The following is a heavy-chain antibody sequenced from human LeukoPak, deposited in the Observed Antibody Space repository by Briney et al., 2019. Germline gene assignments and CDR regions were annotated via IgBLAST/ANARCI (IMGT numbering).Heavy chain of an antibody. CDR3: ARDVRSQGAVAGFDY. D-gene: IGHD6-19*01. CDR1: GGSISSSNW. CDR2: IYHSGST. V-gene: IGHV4-4*02. J-gene: IGHJ4*02. Sequence: SGTLSLTCAVSGGSISSSNWWSWVRQPPGKGLEWIGEIYHSGSTNYNLSLKSRVTISVDKSKNQFSLKLSSVTAADTAVYYCARDVRSQGAVAGFDYWGQGTLVTVSS.